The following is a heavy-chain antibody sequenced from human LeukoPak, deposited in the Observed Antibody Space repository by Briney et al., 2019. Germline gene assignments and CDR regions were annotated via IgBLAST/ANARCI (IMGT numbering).Heavy chain of an antibody. V-gene: IGHV4-34*01. CDR1: GGSFSGYY. CDR2: INHSGST. CDR3: ARNYGSGSPYYYYYYGMDV. J-gene: IGHJ6*02. D-gene: IGHD3-10*01. Sequence: SETLSLTCAVYGGSFSGYYWSWIRQHPGKGLEWIGEINHSGSTNYNPSLKSRVTISVDTSKNQFSLKLSSVTAADTAVYYCARNYGSGSPYYYYYYGMDVWGQGTTVTVSS.